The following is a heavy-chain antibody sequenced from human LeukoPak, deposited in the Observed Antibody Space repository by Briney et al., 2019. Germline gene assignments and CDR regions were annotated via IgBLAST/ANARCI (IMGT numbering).Heavy chain of an antibody. Sequence: PPASVKVSCKASGYTFTGYYMHWVRQAPGQGLEWMGWINPNSGGTNYAQKFQGRVTMTGDTSISTAYMELSRLRSDDTAVYYCARVAPTVTTSIFVAFDIWGQGTMVTVSS. D-gene: IGHD4-17*01. V-gene: IGHV1-2*02. J-gene: IGHJ3*02. CDR2: INPNSGGT. CDR3: ARVAPTVTTSIFVAFDI. CDR1: GYTFTGYY.